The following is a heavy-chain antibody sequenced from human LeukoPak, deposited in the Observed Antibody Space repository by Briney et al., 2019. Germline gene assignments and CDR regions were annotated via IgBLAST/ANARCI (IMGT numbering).Heavy chain of an antibody. D-gene: IGHD6-6*01. CDR2: IHPKSGDT. J-gene: IGHJ4*02. V-gene: IGHV1-2*06. CDR1: GYTFTGYY. Sequence: ASVKVSCKTSGYTFTGYYLHWVRQAPRQGVEWVGRIHPKSGDTDSAQNLQGRVTMTRDTSISTAYMELSGLRYDDTALYYCARIHSTSEHYWGQGTLVTVSS. CDR3: ARIHSTSEHY.